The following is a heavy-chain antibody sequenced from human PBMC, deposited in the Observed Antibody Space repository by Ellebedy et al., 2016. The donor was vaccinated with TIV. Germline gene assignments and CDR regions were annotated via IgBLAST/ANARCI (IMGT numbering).Heavy chain of an antibody. Sequence: SETLSLXCAVSGGSISSGGYSWSWIRQPPGKGLEWIGYIYYSGSTYYNPSLKSRVTISVDTSKNQFSLKLSSVTAADTAVYYCARLGPGRQLVGDWGQGTLVTVSS. CDR1: GGSISSGGYS. CDR2: IYYSGST. V-gene: IGHV4-30-2*03. CDR3: ARLGPGRQLVGD. J-gene: IGHJ4*02. D-gene: IGHD6-13*01.